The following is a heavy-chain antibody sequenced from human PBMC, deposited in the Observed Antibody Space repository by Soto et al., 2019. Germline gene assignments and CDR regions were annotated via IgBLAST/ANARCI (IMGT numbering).Heavy chain of an antibody. CDR2: ISYDGSNK. D-gene: IGHD6-6*01. V-gene: IGHV3-30*18. Sequence: QVQLVESGGGVVQPGRSLRLSCAASGFTFSIYGIHWVRQAPGKGLEWVAVISYDGSNKYYADSVKGRFTISRDNSRNTLYVQMISLRAEDTAVYYCAKVNERWSHLTRPFDYWGQGTLVTVSS. J-gene: IGHJ4*02. CDR1: GFTFSIYG. CDR3: AKVNERWSHLTRPFDY.